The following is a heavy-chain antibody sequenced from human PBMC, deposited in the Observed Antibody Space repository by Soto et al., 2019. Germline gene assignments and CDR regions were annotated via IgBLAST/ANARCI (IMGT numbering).Heavy chain of an antibody. CDR1: GGSISSYY. J-gene: IGHJ3*02. CDR2: IYYSGST. Sequence: QVQLQESGPGLVKPSETLSLTCTVSGGSISSYYWSWIRQPPGKGLEWIGYIYYSGSTNYNPSLKSRVTISVDTSKNQFSLKLSSVTAADTAVYYCARDSGYYGHYVRAFDIWGQGTMVTVSS. D-gene: IGHD4-17*01. V-gene: IGHV4-59*01. CDR3: ARDSGYYGHYVRAFDI.